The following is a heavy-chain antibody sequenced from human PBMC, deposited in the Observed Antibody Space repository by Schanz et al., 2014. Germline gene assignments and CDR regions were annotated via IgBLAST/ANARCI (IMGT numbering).Heavy chain of an antibody. CDR2: IYDSGNT. J-gene: IGHJ5*02. V-gene: IGHV4-31*03. CDR1: GDSMSSGGYY. Sequence: QVQLQESGPGLVKPSQTLSLTCNVSGDSMSSGGYYWNWIRQHPGKGLEWIGYIYDSGNTYYNPSLKSRVTMSIDTSENQFSLNLRSVTGADTAVYYCARGVRRGDGKNGYYNWFDPWGQGTLXTVSS. CDR3: ARGVRRGDGKNGYYNWFDP. D-gene: IGHD3-22*01.